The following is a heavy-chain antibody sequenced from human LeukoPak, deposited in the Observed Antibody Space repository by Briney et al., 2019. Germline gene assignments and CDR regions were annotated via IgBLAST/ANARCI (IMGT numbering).Heavy chain of an antibody. J-gene: IGHJ4*02. V-gene: IGHV3-30*18. D-gene: IGHD6-19*01. CDR1: GFTFSSYG. Sequence: PGGSLRLSCAASGFTFSSYGMHWVRQAPGKGLEWVAVISYDGSNKYYADSVKGRFTISRDNSENTLYLQMNSLRAEDTAVYYCAKDPVAVAGTGYYFDYWGQGTLVTVSS. CDR3: AKDPVAVAGTGYYFDY. CDR2: ISYDGSNK.